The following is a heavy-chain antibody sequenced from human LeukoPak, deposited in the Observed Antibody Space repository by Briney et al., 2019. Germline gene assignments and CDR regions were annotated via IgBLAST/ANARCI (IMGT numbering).Heavy chain of an antibody. CDR2: ISSSSSTI. J-gene: IGHJ4*02. V-gene: IGHV3-48*04. CDR3: ASIQSGYGDDY. CDR1: GFTFSSYS. D-gene: IGHD5-12*01. Sequence: GGSLRLSCAASGFTFSSYSMTWVRQAPGKGLEWVSYISSSSSTIYYADSVKGRFTISRDNAKNSLYLQMNSLRAEDTAVYYCASIQSGYGDDYWGQGTLVTVSS.